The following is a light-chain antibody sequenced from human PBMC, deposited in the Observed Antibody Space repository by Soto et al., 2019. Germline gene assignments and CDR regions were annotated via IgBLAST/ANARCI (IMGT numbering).Light chain of an antibody. CDR3: SSYTSSSFYV. CDR1: SSDVGGYNY. V-gene: IGLV2-14*01. CDR2: DVS. Sequence: QSALTQPASVSGSPGQSITISCTGTSSDVGGYNYFSWYQQHPGKAPKLMIYDVSNRPSGVSNRFSGSKSGNTASLTISGRQAEDEADYYCSSYTSSSFYVFGTGTKVTVL. J-gene: IGLJ1*01.